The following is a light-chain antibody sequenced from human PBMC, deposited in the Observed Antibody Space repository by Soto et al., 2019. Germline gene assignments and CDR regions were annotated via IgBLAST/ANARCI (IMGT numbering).Light chain of an antibody. V-gene: IGLV2-14*01. CDR1: SSDVGAYNY. CDR3: GSYTRSNPLI. J-gene: IGLJ2*01. Sequence: QSALTQPASVSGSPGQSITISCTGTSSDVGAYNYVSWYQQRPGKAPKLIIYDVTDRPSGVSDRFSGSKSGNTASLTISGLQAEDEAAYYCGSYTRSNPLIFGGGTKLTVL. CDR2: DVT.